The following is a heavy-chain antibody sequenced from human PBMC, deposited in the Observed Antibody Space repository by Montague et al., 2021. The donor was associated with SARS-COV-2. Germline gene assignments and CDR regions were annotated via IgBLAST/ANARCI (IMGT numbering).Heavy chain of an antibody. CDR1: GGSISSGSHY. J-gene: IGHJ6*02. Sequence: TLSLTCTVSGGSISSGSHYWSWIRQPAGKGLEWIGRIDTSGNTKYISSLKSRVTISVDTSKNQFSLKPSSVTAADTAVYYCARRIDYYGIDVWGQGTTVTVSS. CDR2: IDTSGNT. CDR3: ARRIDYYGIDV. D-gene: IGHD1-26*01. V-gene: IGHV4-61*02.